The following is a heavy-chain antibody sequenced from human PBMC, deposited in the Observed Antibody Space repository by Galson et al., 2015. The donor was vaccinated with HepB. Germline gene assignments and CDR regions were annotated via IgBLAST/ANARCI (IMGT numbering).Heavy chain of an antibody. J-gene: IGHJ4*02. V-gene: IGHV3-30*03. Sequence: SLRLSCAASGFTFSSYGMHWVRQAPGKGLEWVAVISYDGSNKYYADSVKGRFTISRDDSKNTLYLQMNSLRAEDTAVYYCAREYSSSSGCFDYWGQGTLVTVSS. CDR3: AREYSSSSGCFDY. CDR2: ISYDGSNK. D-gene: IGHD6-6*01. CDR1: GFTFSSYG.